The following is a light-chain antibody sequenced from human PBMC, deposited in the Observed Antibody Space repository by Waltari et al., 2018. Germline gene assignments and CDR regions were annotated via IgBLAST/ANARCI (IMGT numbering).Light chain of an antibody. CDR3: AAWDDSLGGYV. J-gene: IGLJ1*01. CDR2: SDD. Sequence: QSVLTQSPSASGTPGQRVTIPCSGSSSNIGGILVNWDQRRPGTAPELLSYSDDQRPSGCPDRFSGSKSVTSASLAISGLQSEDEADYYCAAWDDSLGGYVFGAGTKVTVL. CDR1: SSNIGGIL. V-gene: IGLV1-44*01.